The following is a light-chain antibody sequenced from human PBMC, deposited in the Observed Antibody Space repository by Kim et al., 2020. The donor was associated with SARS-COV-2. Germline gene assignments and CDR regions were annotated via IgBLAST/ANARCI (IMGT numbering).Light chain of an antibody. Sequence: ALGQTVRITWQGESLRSYYASWYQQKPGQAPVLVIYGKNNRPSGIPDRFSGSSSGNTASLTITGAQAEDEADYYCNSRDSSGNHYVFGTGTKVTVL. CDR1: SLRSYY. CDR3: NSRDSSGNHYV. CDR2: GKN. V-gene: IGLV3-19*01. J-gene: IGLJ1*01.